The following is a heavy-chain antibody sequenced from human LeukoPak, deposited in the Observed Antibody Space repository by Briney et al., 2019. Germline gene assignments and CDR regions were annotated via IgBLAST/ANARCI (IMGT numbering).Heavy chain of an antibody. V-gene: IGHV3-30-3*01. D-gene: IGHD6-19*01. CDR1: GFTFSSYA. CDR2: ISYDGSNK. J-gene: IGHJ4*02. Sequence: GGSLRLSRAASGFTFSSYAMHWVRQAPGKGLEWVAVISYDGSNKYYADSVKGRFTISRDNSKNTLYLQMNSLRAEDTAVYYCASTGCSSGWYSDYWGQGTLVTVSS. CDR3: ASTGCSSGWYSDY.